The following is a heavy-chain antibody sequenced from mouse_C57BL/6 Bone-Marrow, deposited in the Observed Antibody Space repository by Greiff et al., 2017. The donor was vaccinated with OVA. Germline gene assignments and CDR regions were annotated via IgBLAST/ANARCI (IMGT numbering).Heavy chain of an antibody. CDR1: GYTFTSYW. V-gene: IGHV1-56*01. J-gene: IGHJ3*01. CDR3: ARMDYEAY. CDR2: IFPGSGST. Sequence: VQLQQSGPELVRPGASVKISCKAPGYTFTSYWMQWVRQRPGQGLEWIGEIFPGSGSTYYNEKFKGKATLTVDTSSSTAYMQLSSLTSEDSAVYFCARMDYEAYWGQGTLVTVSA. D-gene: IGHD2-4*01.